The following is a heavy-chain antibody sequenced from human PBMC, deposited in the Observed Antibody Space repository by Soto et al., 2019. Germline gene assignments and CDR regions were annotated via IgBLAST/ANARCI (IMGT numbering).Heavy chain of an antibody. D-gene: IGHD2-15*01. J-gene: IGHJ4*02. V-gene: IGHV4-59*01. CDR3: ARAGAATLSDY. CDR2: IYYSGSP. Sequence: SRWSPNNYYRSWIRQPPGKGLEWIGYIYYSGSPNYNPSLKGRVTISVDTSKNQFSLNLSSVTAADTAVYYCARAGAATLSDYWGQGTLVTVSS. CDR1: RWSPNNYY.